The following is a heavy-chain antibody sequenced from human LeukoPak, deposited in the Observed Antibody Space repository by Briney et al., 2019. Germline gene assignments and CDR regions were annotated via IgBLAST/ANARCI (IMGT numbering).Heavy chain of an antibody. D-gene: IGHD3-22*01. CDR2: ITSDGSST. Sequence: GGSLRLSCAASGFTYSTYWVHWVRQAPSTELAWVSRITSDGSSTSYADSVKGRFTISRDNTKNTLYLQMKSLRAEDTAVYYCARAVRTYDSSGDYLDAFDIWGQGTMVTVSS. V-gene: IGHV3-74*01. CDR1: GFTYSTYW. CDR3: ARAVRTYDSSGDYLDAFDI. J-gene: IGHJ3*02.